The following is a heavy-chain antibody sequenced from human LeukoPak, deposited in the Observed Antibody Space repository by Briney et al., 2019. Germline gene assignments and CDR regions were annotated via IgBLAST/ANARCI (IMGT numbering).Heavy chain of an antibody. V-gene: IGHV3-7*01. Sequence: GGSLRLSCAASGFTFSSYWMSWVRQAPGKGLEWEANIKQDGSEKYYVDSVKGRFTISRDNAKNSLYLQMNSLRAEDTAVYYCAVEMDTIKTDYFDYWGQGNLVTVSS. J-gene: IGHJ4*02. D-gene: IGHD5-24*01. CDR1: GFTFSSYW. CDR2: IKQDGSEK. CDR3: AVEMDTIKTDYFDY.